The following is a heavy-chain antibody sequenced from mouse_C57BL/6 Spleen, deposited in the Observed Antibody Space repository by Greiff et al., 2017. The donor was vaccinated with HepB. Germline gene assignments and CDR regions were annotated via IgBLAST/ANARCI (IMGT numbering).Heavy chain of an antibody. CDR1: GYTFTSYW. Sequence: QVQLKQPGAELVRPGSSVKLSCKASGYTFTSYWMHWVKQRPIQGLEWIGNIDPSDSETHYNQKFKDKATLTVDKSSSTAYMQLSSLTSEDSAVYYCARAGADYYGSSSYCFDYWGQGTTLTVSS. CDR3: ARAGADYYGSSSYCFDY. J-gene: IGHJ2*01. CDR2: IDPSDSET. V-gene: IGHV1-52*01. D-gene: IGHD1-1*01.